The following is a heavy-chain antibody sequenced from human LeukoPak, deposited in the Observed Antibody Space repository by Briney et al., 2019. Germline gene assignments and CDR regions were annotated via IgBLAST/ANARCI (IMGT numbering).Heavy chain of an antibody. D-gene: IGHD3-22*01. J-gene: IGHJ4*02. CDR1: GYSFTSYW. Sequence: AGESLKISCKGSGYSFTSYWIGWVRQMPGKGLEWMGIIYPGDSDTRYSPSFQGQVTISADKSISTAYLQWSSLKASDTAMYYCARQGADSSGYYPFDYWGQGTLVTVSS. CDR3: ARQGADSSGYYPFDY. CDR2: IYPGDSDT. V-gene: IGHV5-51*01.